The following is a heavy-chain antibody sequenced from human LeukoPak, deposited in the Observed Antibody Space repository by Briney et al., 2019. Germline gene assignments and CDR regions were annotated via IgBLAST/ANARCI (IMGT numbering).Heavy chain of an antibody. J-gene: IGHJ5*02. D-gene: IGHD3-22*01. CDR2: INPNSGGT. CDR3: ARDDRSGYYYAGIFDP. V-gene: IGHV1-2*02. Sequence: ASVKVSCKASGYTFTGYYMHWVRQAPGQGLEWMGWINPNSGGTNYAQKFQGRVTMTRDTSISTAYMELSRLRSDDTAVYYCARDDRSGYYYAGIFDPWGQGTLVTVSS. CDR1: GYTFTGYY.